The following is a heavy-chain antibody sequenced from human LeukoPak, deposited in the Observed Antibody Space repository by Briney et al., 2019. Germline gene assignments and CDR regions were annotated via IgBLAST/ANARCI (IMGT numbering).Heavy chain of an antibody. Sequence: PGGSLRLSCAASGFTFSSYWMSWVRQAPGKGLEGGANIREDGSEKDYVDSVKGRFTISRDPAKNSLYLQMNSLRAEAAAVYYCARDPDDNWNALDNWGQGTLVTVSS. J-gene: IGHJ4*02. D-gene: IGHD1-1*01. CDR1: GFTFSSYW. V-gene: IGHV3-7*04. CDR2: IREDGSEK. CDR3: ARDPDDNWNALDN.